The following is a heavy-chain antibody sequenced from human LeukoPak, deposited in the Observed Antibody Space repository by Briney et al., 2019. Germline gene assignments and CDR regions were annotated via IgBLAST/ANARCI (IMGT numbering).Heavy chain of an antibody. CDR3: ARDGEVTMIVVPWRYFDL. CDR2: IFYDGSIA. J-gene: IGHJ2*01. Sequence: GGSLRLSCAASGFTFSHYAMHWVRQAPGKGLEWVAVIFYDGSIAYYADSVKGRFTISRDNSENTLYLQMNSLRAEDTAVYYCARDGEVTMIVVPWRYFDLWGRGTLVTVSS. CDR1: GFTFSHYA. V-gene: IGHV3-30*04. D-gene: IGHD3-22*01.